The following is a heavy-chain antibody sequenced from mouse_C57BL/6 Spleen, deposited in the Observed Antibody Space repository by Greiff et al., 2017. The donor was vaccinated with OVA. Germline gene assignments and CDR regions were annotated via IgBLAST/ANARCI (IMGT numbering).Heavy chain of an antibody. J-gene: IGHJ1*03. Sequence: QVQLQQPGAELVKPGASVKVSCKASGYTFTSYWMHWVKQRPGQGLEWIERIHPSDSDTNYNQKFKGKATLTVDKSSSTAYMQLSSLTSEDSAVYYCAICPDGSYWYFDVWGTGTTVTVSS. CDR1: GYTFTSYW. V-gene: IGHV1-74*01. D-gene: IGHD2-3*01. CDR3: AICPDGSYWYFDV. CDR2: IHPSDSDT.